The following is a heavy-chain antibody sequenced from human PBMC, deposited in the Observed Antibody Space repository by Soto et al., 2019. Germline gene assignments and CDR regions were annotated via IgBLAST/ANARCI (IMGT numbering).Heavy chain of an antibody. CDR3: AKVGDIVVVPAPDYYYGMDV. V-gene: IGHV3-30*18. J-gene: IGHJ6*02. CDR2: ISYDGSNK. Sequence: QVQLVESGGGVVQPVRSLRLSCAASGFTFSSYGMHWVRQAPGKGLEWVAVISYDGSNKYYADSVKGRFTISRDNSKNTLYLQMNSLRAEDTAVYYCAKVGDIVVVPAPDYYYGMDVWGQGTTVTVSS. D-gene: IGHD2-2*01. CDR1: GFTFSSYG.